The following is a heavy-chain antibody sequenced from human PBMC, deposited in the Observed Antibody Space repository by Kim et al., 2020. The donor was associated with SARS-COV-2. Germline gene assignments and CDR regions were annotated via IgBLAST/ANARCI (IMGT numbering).Heavy chain of an antibody. CDR1: GFTFSSYG. V-gene: IGHV3-33*06. D-gene: IGHD6-13*01. CDR2: IWYDGSNK. Sequence: GGSLRLSCAASGFTFSSYGMHWVRQAPGKGLEWVAVIWYDGSNKYYADSVKGRFTISRDNSKNTLYLQMNSLRAEDTAVYYCAKDEAAARAGLGNWGQGTLVTVSS. CDR3: AKDEAAARAGLGN. J-gene: IGHJ4*02.